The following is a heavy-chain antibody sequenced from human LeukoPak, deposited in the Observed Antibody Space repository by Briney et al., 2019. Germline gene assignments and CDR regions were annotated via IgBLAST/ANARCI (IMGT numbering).Heavy chain of an antibody. V-gene: IGHV4-59*12. CDR2: IYYSGST. Sequence: PSETLSLTCTVSGGSISSYYWSWIRQPPGKGLEWIGYIYYSGSTNYNPSLKSRVTISVDTSKNQFSLKLSSVTAADTAVYYCAGEPRQNWFDPWGQGTLVTVSS. J-gene: IGHJ5*02. CDR1: GGSISSYY. CDR3: AGEPRQNWFDP.